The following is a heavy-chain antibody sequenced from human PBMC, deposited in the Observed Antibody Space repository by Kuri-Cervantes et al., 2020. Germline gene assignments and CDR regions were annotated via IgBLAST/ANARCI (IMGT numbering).Heavy chain of an antibody. D-gene: IGHD2-8*01. V-gene: IGHV3-20*04. Sequence: GGSLRLSCAASRFIFEDYGMSWVRQAPGKGLEWVSGINWNGGSTGYANSVKGRFTISRDNAKNSLYLQMNSLRAEDTAVYYCARGLSSRRGVYYFDYWGQGTLVTVSS. CDR1: RFIFEDYG. CDR2: INWNGGST. CDR3: ARGLSSRRGVYYFDY. J-gene: IGHJ4*02.